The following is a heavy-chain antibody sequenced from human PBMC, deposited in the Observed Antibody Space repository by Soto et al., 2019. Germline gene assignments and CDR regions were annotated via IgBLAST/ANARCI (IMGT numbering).Heavy chain of an antibody. CDR2: INPSGGST. CDR1: GYTFTSYY. Sequence: GASVKVSCQASGYTFTSYYMHWVRQAPGQGLEWMGIINPSGGSTSYAQKFQGRVTMTRDTSASTVYMELSSLRSEDTAVYYCARDLYYGSGDLNLLAPWGQGTLVTVS. V-gene: IGHV1-46*01. D-gene: IGHD3-10*01. CDR3: ARDLYYGSGDLNLLAP. J-gene: IGHJ5*02.